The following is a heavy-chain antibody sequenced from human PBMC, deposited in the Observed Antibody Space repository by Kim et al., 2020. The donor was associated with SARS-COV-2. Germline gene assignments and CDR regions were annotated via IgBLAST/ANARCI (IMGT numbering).Heavy chain of an antibody. D-gene: IGHD2-2*01. CDR1: GFTVISNY. CDR2: IYSGGST. V-gene: IGHV3-66*01. CDR3: ARDSEPYCSSTSCYYYYY. Sequence: GGSLRLSCAASGFTVISNYMSWVRQAPGKGLEWVSVIYSGGSTYYADSVKGRFTISRDNSKNTLYLQMNSLIAEDTAVYYFARDSEPYCSSTSCYYYYY. J-gene: IGHJ6*03.